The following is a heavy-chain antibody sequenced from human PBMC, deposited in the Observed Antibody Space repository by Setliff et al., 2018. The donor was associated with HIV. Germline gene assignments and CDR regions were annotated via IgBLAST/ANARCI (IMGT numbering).Heavy chain of an antibody. V-gene: IGHV3-33*08. CDR3: ATRVTDDDFYYYYYGMDV. J-gene: IGHJ6*02. CDR1: GFTFSDCS. CDR2: IWYDGSNK. Sequence: PGGSLRLSCAASGFTFSDCSMNWVRQAPGKGLEWVAVIWYDGSNKYYADSVKGRFTISRDNSKNTLYLQMNSLRAEDTAVYYCATRVTDDDFYYYYYGMDVWGQGTTVTVSS. D-gene: IGHD1-1*01.